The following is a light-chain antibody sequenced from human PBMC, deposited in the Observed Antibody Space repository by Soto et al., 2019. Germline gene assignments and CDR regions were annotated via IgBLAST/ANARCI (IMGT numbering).Light chain of an antibody. V-gene: IGLV1-40*01. CDR3: QSYDSSLSGSV. CDR2: GNS. CDR1: SSNIGAGYD. J-gene: IGLJ3*02. Sequence: QSVLTQPPSVSGAPGQRVTISCTGSSSNIGAGYDVHWYQQLPGTAPKLLIYGNSNRPSGVPDRFSGSKSGTSASLAITGLQPEYEADYSCQSYDSSLSGSVFGGGTKQTVL.